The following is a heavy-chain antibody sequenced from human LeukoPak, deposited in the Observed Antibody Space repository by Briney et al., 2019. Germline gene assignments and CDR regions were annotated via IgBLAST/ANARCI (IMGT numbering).Heavy chain of an antibody. D-gene: IGHD3-22*01. V-gene: IGHV3-73*01. CDR1: GFTFSGSA. CDR3: TRTYYYDSSGYYLFDY. Sequence: GGSLKLSCAASGFTFSGSAMHWVRQASGKGLEWVGRIRSKANSYATAYAASVKGRFTISRDDPKNTAYLQMNSLKTEDTAVYYCTRTYYYDSSGYYLFDYWGQGTLVTVSS. CDR2: IRSKANSYAT. J-gene: IGHJ4*02.